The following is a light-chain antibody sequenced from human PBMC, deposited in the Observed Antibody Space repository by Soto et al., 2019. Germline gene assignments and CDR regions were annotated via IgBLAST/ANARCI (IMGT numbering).Light chain of an antibody. J-gene: IGKJ3*01. Sequence: VASQSAATLSVSKRERATLSCRASQSVSSDLAWFQQKPGQAPRLLIYGAFTRDTAIPTRFSGSGSGTEFTLTISSLQSEDFAVYYCLQYNYWPRTFGPGTKVDI. CDR1: QSVSSD. CDR3: LQYNYWPRT. CDR2: GAF. V-gene: IGKV3-15*01.